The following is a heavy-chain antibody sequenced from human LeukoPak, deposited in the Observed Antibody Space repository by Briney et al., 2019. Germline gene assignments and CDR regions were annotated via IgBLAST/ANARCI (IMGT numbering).Heavy chain of an antibody. J-gene: IGHJ4*02. CDR1: GFTVSSSY. CDR3: AKDHGNYYDSSGYYRD. D-gene: IGHD3-22*01. Sequence: PGGSLRLSCAASGFTVSSSYMSWVRQAPGKGLEWVSVIYSGGSTYYADSVKGRFTISRDNSKNTLYLQMNSLRAEDTAVYYCAKDHGNYYDSSGYYRDWGQGTLVTVSS. V-gene: IGHV3-53*01. CDR2: IYSGGST.